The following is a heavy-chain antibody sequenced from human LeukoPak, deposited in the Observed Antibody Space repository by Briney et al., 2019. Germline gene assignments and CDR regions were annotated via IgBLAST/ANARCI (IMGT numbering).Heavy chain of an antibody. CDR1: GFTFSDYY. V-gene: IGHV3-11*04. D-gene: IGHD3-9*01. CDR3: AREAGDILTGPNWFDP. J-gene: IGHJ5*02. CDR2: ISSSGSTI. Sequence: GGSLRLSCAASGFTFSDYYMSWIRQAPGKGLEWVSYISSSGSTIYYADSVKGRFTISRDNAKNSLYLQMNSLRAEDTAVYYCAREAGDILTGPNWFDPWGQGTLVTVSS.